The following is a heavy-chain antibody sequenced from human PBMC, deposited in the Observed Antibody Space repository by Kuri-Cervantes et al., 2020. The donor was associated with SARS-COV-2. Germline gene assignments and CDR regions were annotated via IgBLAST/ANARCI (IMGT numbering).Heavy chain of an antibody. J-gene: IGHJ6*03. CDR3: ARDGAARRLYMDV. V-gene: IGHV3-21*01. CDR1: GFTFSSYS. Sequence: GESLKISCAASGFTFSSYSMNWVRQAPGKGLEWVSSISSSSYIYYADSVKGRFTISRDNAKNSLYLQMNSLRAEDTAVHYCARDGAARRLYMDVWGKGTTVTVSS. CDR2: ISSSSYI. D-gene: IGHD6-6*01.